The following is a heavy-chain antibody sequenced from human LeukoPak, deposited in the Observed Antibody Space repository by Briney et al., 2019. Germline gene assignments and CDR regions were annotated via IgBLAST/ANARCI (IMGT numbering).Heavy chain of an antibody. CDR3: ARVDIVVVVRGLYNWFDP. J-gene: IGHJ5*02. V-gene: IGHV1-2*02. CDR2: INPNSGGT. D-gene: IGHD2-15*01. CDR1: GYTFTGYY. Sequence: VASVKVSCKASGYTFTGYYMHWVRQAPGQGLEWMGWINPNSGGTNYAQKFQGRVTMTRDTSISTAYMELSRLRSDDTAVYYCARVDIVVVVRGLYNWFDPWGQGTLVTVSS.